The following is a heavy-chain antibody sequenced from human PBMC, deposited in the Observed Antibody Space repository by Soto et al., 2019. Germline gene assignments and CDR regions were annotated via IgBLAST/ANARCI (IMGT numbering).Heavy chain of an antibody. CDR2: MNPNSGNT. D-gene: IGHD3-3*01. Sequence: QVQLVQSGAEVKKPGASVKVSCKASGYTFTSYDINWVRQATGQGLEWMGWMNPNSGNTGYAQKFQGRVTMTRNTSISTAYMALSSLRSDSTAVYYCARGSYYYDFSSGPYPFDYWGQGTVVTVSS. CDR3: ARGSYYYDFSSGPYPFDY. CDR1: GYTFTSYD. J-gene: IGHJ4*02. V-gene: IGHV1-8*01.